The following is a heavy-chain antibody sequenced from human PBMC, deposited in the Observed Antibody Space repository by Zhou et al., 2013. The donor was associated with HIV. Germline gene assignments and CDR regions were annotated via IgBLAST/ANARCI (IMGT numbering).Heavy chain of an antibody. CDR2: IIPILGIA. CDR1: GGTFSSYA. D-gene: IGHD3-22*01. V-gene: IGHV1-69*04. Sequence: QVQLVQSGAEVKKPGSSVKVSCKASGGTFSSYAISWVRQAPGQGLEWMGRIIPILGIANYAQKFQGRVTITADKSTSTAYMELSSLRSEDTAVYYCARDEGAADSSGYSTPAGDYWGQGTLVTVSS. J-gene: IGHJ4*02. CDR3: ARDEGAADSSGYSTPAGDY.